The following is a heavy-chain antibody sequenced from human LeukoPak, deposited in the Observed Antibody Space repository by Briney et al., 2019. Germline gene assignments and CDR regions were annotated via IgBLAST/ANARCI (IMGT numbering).Heavy chain of an antibody. D-gene: IGHD2-2*01. CDR1: GGSISSSSYY. CDR2: IYYSGST. V-gene: IGHV4-39*07. CDR3: ARGGWPLVVVVPAAMSHPLDV. J-gene: IGHJ6*02. Sequence: SETLSLTCTVSGGSISSSSYYWGWIRQPPGKGLEWIGSIYYSGSTNYNPSLKSRVTISVDTSKNQFSLKLSSVTAADTAVYYCARGGWPLVVVVPAAMSHPLDVWGQGTTVTVSS.